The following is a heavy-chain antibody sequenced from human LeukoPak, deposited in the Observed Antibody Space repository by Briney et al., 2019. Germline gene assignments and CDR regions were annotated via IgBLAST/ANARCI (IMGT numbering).Heavy chain of an antibody. Sequence: SETLTLTCTVSGFSVSSSSYYWGWIRRPPGKGRVWIGSIYYSGSTYYNPSLKSRVTISVDTSKNQFSLKLSSVTDADTAVYYCARVTYCSSTSCGFDPWGQGTLVTVSS. CDR3: ARVTYCSSTSCGFDP. D-gene: IGHD2-2*01. J-gene: IGHJ5*02. V-gene: IGHV4-39*07. CDR2: IYYSGST. CDR1: GFSVSSSSYY.